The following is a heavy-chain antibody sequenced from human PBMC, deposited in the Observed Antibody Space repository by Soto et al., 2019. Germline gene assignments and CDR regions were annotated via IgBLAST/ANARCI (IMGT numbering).Heavy chain of an antibody. V-gene: IGHV3-33*01. Sequence: GGCLRLSCAASGFTFSSYGMHWVRQAPGKGLEWVAVIWYDGSNKYYADSVKGRFTISRDNSKNTLYLQMNSLRAEDTAVYYCARDRAKGLWFGELFSYAFDIWGQGTMVTVSS. J-gene: IGHJ3*02. CDR1: GFTFSSYG. D-gene: IGHD3-10*01. CDR3: ARDRAKGLWFGELFSYAFDI. CDR2: IWYDGSNK.